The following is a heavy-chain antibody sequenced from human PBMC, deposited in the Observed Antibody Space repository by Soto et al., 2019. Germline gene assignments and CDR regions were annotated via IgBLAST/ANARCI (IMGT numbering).Heavy chain of an antibody. CDR1: GGSINSFY. D-gene: IGHD4-17*01. CDR3: ARDRRFQGRDYGDFLGYGLDV. Sequence: QVQLQESGPGLVKPSETLSLTCTVSGGSINSFYWSWIRQSPGKGLEWIGYIYYSGSTYYNPSLKSRVTIFVDTSKSQLSLKLNSVTAADTAVYYCARDRRFQGRDYGDFLGYGLDVWGQGTTVTVSS. J-gene: IGHJ6*02. V-gene: IGHV4-59*01. CDR2: IYYSGST.